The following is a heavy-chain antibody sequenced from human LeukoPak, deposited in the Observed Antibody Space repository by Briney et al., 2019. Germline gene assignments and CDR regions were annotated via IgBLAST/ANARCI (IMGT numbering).Heavy chain of an antibody. CDR3: ARDRGNYLLPY. CDR1: GYTFAGYA. CDR2: ISAGNGNT. J-gene: IGHJ4*02. D-gene: IGHD1-26*01. Sequence: ASVKVSCKASGYTFAGYAIFWVRQAPGQRLEWMGWISAGNGNTRYSQKFHDRLTISRDTPASTVYMELSSLRSEDTAICYCARDRGNYLLPYWGQGTLVTVSS. V-gene: IGHV1-3*01.